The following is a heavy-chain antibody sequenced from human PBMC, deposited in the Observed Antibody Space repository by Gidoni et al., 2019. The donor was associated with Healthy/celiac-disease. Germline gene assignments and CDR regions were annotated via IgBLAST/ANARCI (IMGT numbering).Heavy chain of an antibody. J-gene: IGHJ6*02. CDR1: GVTVSSNY. D-gene: IGHD5-18*01. CDR3: AGGYPAIYYYYGMDV. V-gene: IGHV3-53*01. CDR2: SYSGGSK. Sequence: EVPLVESWGGFIQPGGSLRLSCSASGVTVSSNYMSWVRPAPGKGLEWVSVSYSGGSKYYADSVKGRFTISRDNSKNTLYLQMNSLRAEDTAVYYCAGGYPAIYYYYGMDVWGQGTTVTVSS.